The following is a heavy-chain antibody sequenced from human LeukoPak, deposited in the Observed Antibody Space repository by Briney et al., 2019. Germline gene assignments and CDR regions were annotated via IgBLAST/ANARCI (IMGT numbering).Heavy chain of an antibody. J-gene: IGHJ3*02. CDR3: ARQNYGDAFDI. CDR1: GGSISSYY. V-gene: IGHV4-59*01. Sequence: SETLSLTCTVSGGSISSYYWSWIRQPPGKGLEWIGYIYYSGSTNYNPSLKSRVTISVDTSKNQFSLKLSSVAAADTAVYYCARQNYGDAFDIWGQGTMVTASS. CDR2: IYYSGST. D-gene: IGHD3-16*01.